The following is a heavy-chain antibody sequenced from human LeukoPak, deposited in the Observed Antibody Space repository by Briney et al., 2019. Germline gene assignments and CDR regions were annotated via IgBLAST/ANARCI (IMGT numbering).Heavy chain of an antibody. D-gene: IGHD4-23*01. CDR1: GFTFDDYA. CDR3: AKVSMTTVVTGAFDI. CDR2: ISWNSGSI. J-gene: IGHJ3*02. Sequence: GGSPRLSCAASGFTFDDYAMHWVRQAPGKGLEWVSGISWNSGSIGHADSVKGRFTISRYNAKNSLYLQMNSLRAEDTALYYCAKVSMTTVVTGAFDIWGQGTMVTVSS. V-gene: IGHV3-9*01.